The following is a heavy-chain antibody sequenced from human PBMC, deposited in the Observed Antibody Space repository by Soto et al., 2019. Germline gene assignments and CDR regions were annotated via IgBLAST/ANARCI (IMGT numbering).Heavy chain of an antibody. V-gene: IGHV3-21*01. D-gene: IGHD1-26*01. CDR1: GFTFSSYS. CDR2: ISSSSSYI. J-gene: IGHJ6*02. CDR3: ARQEGATVLFYYGVDV. Sequence: PGGSLRLSCAASGFTFSSYSMNWVRQAPGKGLEWVSSISSSSSYIYYADSVKGRFTISRDNAKNSLYLQMNSLRAEDTAVYYCARQEGATVLFYYGVDVWGQGTTVTVSS.